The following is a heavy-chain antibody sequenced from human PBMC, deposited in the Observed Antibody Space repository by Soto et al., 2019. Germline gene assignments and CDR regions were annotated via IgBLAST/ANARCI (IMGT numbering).Heavy chain of an antibody. Sequence: GESLKISCKGSGYSFTSYWIGWVRQMPGKSLEWMGIIYPGDSDTRYSPSFQGQVTISADKSISTAYLQWSSLKASDTAMYYCARPPRDYYGSGSHRGDDAFDIWGQGTMVTVSS. CDR2: IYPGDSDT. CDR1: GYSFTSYW. CDR3: ARPPRDYYGSGSHRGDDAFDI. D-gene: IGHD3-10*01. V-gene: IGHV5-51*01. J-gene: IGHJ3*02.